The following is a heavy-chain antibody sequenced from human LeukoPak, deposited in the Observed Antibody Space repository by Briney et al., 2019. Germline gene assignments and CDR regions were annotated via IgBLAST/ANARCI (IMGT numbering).Heavy chain of an antibody. CDR1: GYTFSNYG. Sequence: ASVKVSCKASGYTFSNYGITWVRQAPGQGLEWMGWISAYNGDTNSAEKIQDRVTMTTDTSTNTAYMELRSLRSDDTAMYYCARELYYFDYWGQGTLVTVSS. V-gene: IGHV1-18*01. CDR3: ARELYYFDY. J-gene: IGHJ4*02. CDR2: ISAYNGDT.